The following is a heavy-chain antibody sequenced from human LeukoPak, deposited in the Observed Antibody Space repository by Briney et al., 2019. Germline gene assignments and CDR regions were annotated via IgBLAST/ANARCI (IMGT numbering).Heavy chain of an antibody. V-gene: IGHV1-69*04. CDR1: GGTFSSYA. D-gene: IGHD2-15*01. Sequence: ASVKVSCKASGGTFSSYAISWVRQAPGQGLEWMGRIIPILGIANYVQKFQGRVTITADKSTSTAYMELSSLRSEDTAVYYCAREHSNVVGDYWGQGTLVTVSS. CDR3: AREHSNVVGDY. J-gene: IGHJ4*02. CDR2: IIPILGIA.